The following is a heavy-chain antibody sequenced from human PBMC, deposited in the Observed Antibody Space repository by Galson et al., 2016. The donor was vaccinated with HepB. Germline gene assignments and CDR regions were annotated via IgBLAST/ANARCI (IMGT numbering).Heavy chain of an antibody. CDR1: GYLLTELS. D-gene: IGHD2-2*01. J-gene: IGHJ6*02. Sequence: SVKVSCKVSGYLLTELSIHWVREAPGQGLEWVGGFDPEDGKTIYNQKFQGRVTMTADTSRDTAYMELSTLRSEDTAVYYCATGSNDYYQHRMDVWGQGTTVIVSS. V-gene: IGHV1-24*01. CDR3: ATGSNDYYQHRMDV. CDR2: FDPEDGKT.